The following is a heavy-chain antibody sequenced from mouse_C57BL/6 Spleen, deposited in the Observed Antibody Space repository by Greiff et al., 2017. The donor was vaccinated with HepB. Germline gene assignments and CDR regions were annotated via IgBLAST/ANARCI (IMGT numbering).Heavy chain of an antibody. V-gene: IGHV1-87*01. Sequence: QVHVKQSGPELARPWASVKISCQAFYPFSRRVHFAIRDTNYWMQWVKQRPGQGLEWIGAIYPGNGDTSYNQKFKGKATLTADKSASTAYMQLSSLTSEDSAVYYCAWSDSSGLFAYWGQGTLVTVSA. J-gene: IGHJ3*01. CDR1: YPFSRRVH. D-gene: IGHD3-2*02. CDR3: SEDSAVYYCAWSDSSGLFAY. CDR2: GQGLEWIG.